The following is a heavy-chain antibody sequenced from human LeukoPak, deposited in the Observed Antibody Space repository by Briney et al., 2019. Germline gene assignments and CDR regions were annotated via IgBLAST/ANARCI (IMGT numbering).Heavy chain of an antibody. J-gene: IGHJ4*02. V-gene: IGHV4-39*07. CDR3: ARLATISDYFDY. CDR1: GFTFGIYA. CDR2: IYYSGST. D-gene: IGHD5-24*01. Sequence: PGGSLRLSCAASGFTFGIYAMNWVRQPPGKGLEWIGSIYYSGSTYYNPSLKSRVTISVDTSKNQFSLKLSSVTAADTAVYYCARLATISDYFDYWGQGTLVTVSS.